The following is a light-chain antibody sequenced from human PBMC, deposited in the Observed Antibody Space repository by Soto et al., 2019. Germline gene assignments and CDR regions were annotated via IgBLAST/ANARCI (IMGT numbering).Light chain of an antibody. CDR2: SAS. CDR3: QHYVRFTWT. CDR1: QSVSSTY. J-gene: IGKJ1*01. Sequence: ENVLTQSPGTLSLSPGETATLSCRASQSVSSTYLAWYQQKPGQAPRLLIYSASSRATGIPDRFSGSGSGTDFTLTISRLEPEDFAVYYCQHYVRFTWTFGRGTKVGYQT. V-gene: IGKV3-20*01.